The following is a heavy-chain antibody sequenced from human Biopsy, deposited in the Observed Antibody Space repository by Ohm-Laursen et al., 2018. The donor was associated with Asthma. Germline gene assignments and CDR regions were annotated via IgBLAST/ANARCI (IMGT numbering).Heavy chain of an antibody. CDR1: GFTFIYYW. J-gene: IGHJ4*02. D-gene: IGHD5-12*01. V-gene: IGHV3-30*18. CDR3: AKRRGYSGHDNDY. CDR2: ISYDGNHK. Sequence: SLRLSCSAPGFTFIYYWMHWVRQAPGKGLEWVAVISYDGNHKFYEDSVKGRFTISRDNSKNTLYLQMNSLRTEDTAVYYCAKRRGYSGHDNDYWGQGTLVIVSS.